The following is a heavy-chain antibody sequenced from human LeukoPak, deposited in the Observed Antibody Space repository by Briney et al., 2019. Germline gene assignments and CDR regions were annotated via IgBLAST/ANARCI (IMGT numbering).Heavy chain of an antibody. J-gene: IGHJ6*03. CDR2: INPNSGGT. D-gene: IGHD2-15*01. CDR3: ARGRNYCSGGSCYYMDV. Sequence: AXVKVSCKASGYTFTGYYMHWVRQARGQGLEWMGRINPNSGGTNYAQRFQGRVTMTRDTSINTAYMELSRLRSDDTAVYYCARGRNYCSGGSCYYMDVWGKGTTVTVSS. V-gene: IGHV1-2*06. CDR1: GYTFTGYY.